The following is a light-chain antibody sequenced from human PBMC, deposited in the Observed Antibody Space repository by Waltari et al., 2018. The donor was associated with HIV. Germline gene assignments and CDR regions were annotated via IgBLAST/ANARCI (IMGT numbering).Light chain of an antibody. Sequence: QSALTQPASLSGSPGQSITITCSGTGSDIGLSDLVPWYRQEPGKAPRLLIYGVSNRPSEISRRFSGSKARTTASLTISALQADDEGDYYCSAYTMSGSLVFGGGTKLTVL. CDR3: SAYTMSGSLV. J-gene: IGLJ2*01. CDR2: GVS. V-gene: IGLV2-14*01. CDR1: GSDIGLSDL.